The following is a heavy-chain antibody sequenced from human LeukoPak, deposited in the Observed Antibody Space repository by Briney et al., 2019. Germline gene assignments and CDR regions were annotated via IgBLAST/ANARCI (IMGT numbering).Heavy chain of an antibody. V-gene: IGHV3-30*02. CDR3: AKGHDYYDSTGYYYGDY. CDR2: IRYDGSNK. J-gene: IGHJ4*02. Sequence: TGGSLRLSCAASGFTFSSYGMHWVRQAPGKGLEWVAFIRYDGSNKYYADSVKGRFTISRDNSKNTLYLQMNSLRAEDTAVYYCAKGHDYYDSTGYYYGDYWGQGTLVTVSS. D-gene: IGHD3-22*01. CDR1: GFTFSSYG.